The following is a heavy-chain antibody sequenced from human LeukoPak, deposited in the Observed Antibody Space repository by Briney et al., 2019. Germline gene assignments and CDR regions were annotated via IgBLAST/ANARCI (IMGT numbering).Heavy chain of an antibody. J-gene: IGHJ4*02. Sequence: PGGSLRLSCAASGFTFSSYWMTWVRQAPGKGLEWLANIKEDGSEKYYVDSVRGRFTISRDNAKNSLYLQMNSLRAEDTAVYYCARGRGMGYWGQGTLVTVSS. V-gene: IGHV3-7*01. CDR2: IKEDGSEK. CDR3: ARGRGMGY. CDR1: GFTFSSYW. D-gene: IGHD3-16*01.